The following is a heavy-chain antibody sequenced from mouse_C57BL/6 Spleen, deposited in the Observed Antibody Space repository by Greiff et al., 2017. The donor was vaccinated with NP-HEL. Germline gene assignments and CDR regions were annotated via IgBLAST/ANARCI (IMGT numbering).Heavy chain of an antibody. CDR3: ARRRDYGSSFDY. J-gene: IGHJ2*01. D-gene: IGHD1-1*01. V-gene: IGHV5-17*01. Sequence: EVMLVESGGGLVKPGGSLKLSCAASGFTFSDYGMHWVRQAPEKGLEWVAYISSGSSTIYYADTVKGRFTISRDNAKNTLFLQMTSLRSEDTAMYYCARRRDYGSSFDYWGQGTTLTVSS. CDR1: GFTFSDYG. CDR2: ISSGSSTI.